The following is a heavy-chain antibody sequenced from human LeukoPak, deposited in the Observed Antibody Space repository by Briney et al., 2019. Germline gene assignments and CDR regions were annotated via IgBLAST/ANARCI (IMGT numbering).Heavy chain of an antibody. CDR2: IIPIFGTA. D-gene: IGHD5-12*01. CDR1: GGTFSSYA. CDR3: ARHLSHLSGLRNNWFDP. Sequence: GASVKVSCKASGGTFSSYAISWVRQAPGQGLEWMGGIIPIFGTANYAQKFQGRVTITTDESTSTAYMELSSLRSEDTAVYYCARHLSHLSGLRNNWFDPWGQGTLVTVSS. J-gene: IGHJ5*02. V-gene: IGHV1-69*05.